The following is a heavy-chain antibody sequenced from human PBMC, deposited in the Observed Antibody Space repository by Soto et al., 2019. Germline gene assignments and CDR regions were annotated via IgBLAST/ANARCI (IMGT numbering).Heavy chain of an antibody. V-gene: IGHV4-39*01. CDR1: GGSISSSSYY. Sequence: QLQLQESGPGLVKPSETLSLTCTVSGGSISSSSYYWGWIRQPPGKGLEWIGSIYYSGSTYYNPSLKSRVTISVDTSKNQFSLKLSSVTAADTAVYYCARHDYADGIAVAGDWFDPWGQGTLVTVSS. J-gene: IGHJ5*02. CDR2: IYYSGST. D-gene: IGHD6-19*01. CDR3: ARHDYADGIAVAGDWFDP.